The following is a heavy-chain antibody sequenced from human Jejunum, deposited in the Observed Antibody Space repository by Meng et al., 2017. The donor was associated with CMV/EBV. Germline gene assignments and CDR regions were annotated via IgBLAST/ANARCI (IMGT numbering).Heavy chain of an antibody. CDR3: ARQTVVAGSYYGMDV. J-gene: IGHJ6*02. Sequence: AFAVSTNSLSWVRQAPGEGLAWFSIIYSGGSAYYAVSVEGRFAISRDNSKNALSLQMGSLRAEDTAVYYCARQTVVAGSYYGMDVWGQGTTVTVSS. CDR1: AFAVSTNS. V-gene: IGHV3-53*05. CDR2: IYSGGSA. D-gene: IGHD2-2*01.